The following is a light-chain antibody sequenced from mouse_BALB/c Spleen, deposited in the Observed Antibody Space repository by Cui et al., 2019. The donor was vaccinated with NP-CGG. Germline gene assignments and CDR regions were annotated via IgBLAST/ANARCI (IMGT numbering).Light chain of an antibody. CDR3: ALWYSNHWV. Sequence: AVVTQESTRTTSPGETVTLTCRSNTGTVTTSNYANWVQEKPDHLFTGLIGGTNNRAPGVPARFSGSLIGDKAALTITGAQTEDEAIYFCALWYSNHWVFGGGIKLTVL. J-gene: IGLJ1*01. CDR2: GTN. CDR1: TGTVTTSNY. V-gene: IGLV1*01.